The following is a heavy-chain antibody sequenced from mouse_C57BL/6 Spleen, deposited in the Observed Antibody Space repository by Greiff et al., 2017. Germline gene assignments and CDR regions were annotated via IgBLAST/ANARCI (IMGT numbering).Heavy chain of an antibody. J-gene: IGHJ2*01. CDR3: APIYYGNYPGY. Sequence: EVKLQQSGPELVKPGASVKISCKASGYTFTDYYMNWVKQSHGKSLEWIGDINPNNGGTSYNQKFKGKATLTVDTSSSTAYMELRSLTSEDSAVYYCAPIYYGNYPGYWGQGTTLTVSS. CDR2: INPNNGGT. D-gene: IGHD2-1*01. CDR1: GYTFTDYY. V-gene: IGHV1-26*01.